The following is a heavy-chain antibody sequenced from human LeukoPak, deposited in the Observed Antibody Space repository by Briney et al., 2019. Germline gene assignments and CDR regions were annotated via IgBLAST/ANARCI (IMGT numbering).Heavy chain of an antibody. CDR2: IWYDGSNK. J-gene: IGHJ4*01. D-gene: IGHD3-22*01. V-gene: IGHV3-33*01. CDR3: ARDDVMVYYYDSSGYYSVALSY. CDR1: GFTFSSYG. Sequence: GGSLRLSCAASGFTFSSYGMHWVRQAPGKGLEWVAVIWYDGSNKYYADSVKGRFTISRDNSKNTLYLQMNSLRAEDTAVYYCARDDVMVYYYDSSGYYSVALSYWGHGTLVTVSS.